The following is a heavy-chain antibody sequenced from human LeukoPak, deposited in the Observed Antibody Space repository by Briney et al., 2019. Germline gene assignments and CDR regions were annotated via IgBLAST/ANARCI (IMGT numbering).Heavy chain of an antibody. D-gene: IGHD5-12*01. CDR3: ARAYSGYEAFDY. Sequence: GASVKVSCKASGSTFTSYYIYWVRQAPGQGLEWMGWINPNSGGRNYAQKFQGRVTMTRDTSTTYMELSRLTSDDTAVYYCARAYSGYEAFDYWGQGTLVTVSS. CDR1: GSTFTSYY. CDR2: INPNSGGR. V-gene: IGHV1-2*02. J-gene: IGHJ4*02.